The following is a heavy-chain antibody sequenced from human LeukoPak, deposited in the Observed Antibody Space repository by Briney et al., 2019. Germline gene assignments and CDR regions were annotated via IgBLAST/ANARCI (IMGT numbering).Heavy chain of an antibody. D-gene: IGHD3-10*01. J-gene: IGHJ3*02. CDR3: AKDWPDVRGVIIKPAPGASDI. CDR2: ISSSSSYI. CDR1: GFTFSSYS. V-gene: IGHV3-21*04. Sequence: PGGSLRLSCAASGFTFSSYSMNWVRQAPGKGLEWVSSISSSSSYIYYADSVKGRFTISRGNSKNTLYPQMNSLRAEDTAVYYCAKDWPDVRGVIIKPAPGASDIWGQGTMVTVSS.